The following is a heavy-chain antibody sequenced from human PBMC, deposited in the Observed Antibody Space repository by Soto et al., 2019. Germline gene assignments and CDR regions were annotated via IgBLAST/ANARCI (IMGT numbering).Heavy chain of an antibody. CDR2: ISAYNGNT. CDR3: ARVAITLVRGVSFYYYYGMDV. V-gene: IGHV1-18*01. Sequence: QDQLVQSGAEVKKPGASVKVSCKASGYTFTSYGISWVRQAPGQGLEWMGWISAYNGNTNYAQKLQGRVTMTTDTSTSTAYMELRSLRSDDTAVYYCARVAITLVRGVSFYYYYGMDVWGQGTTVTVSS. CDR1: GYTFTSYG. J-gene: IGHJ6*02. D-gene: IGHD3-10*01.